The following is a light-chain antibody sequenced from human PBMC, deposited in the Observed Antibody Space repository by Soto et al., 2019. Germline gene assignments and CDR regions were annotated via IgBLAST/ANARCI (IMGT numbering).Light chain of an antibody. CDR2: DAS. Sequence: EIVLTQSPATLSLSPGERATLSCRASQSVSSDLAWYQQKPGQAPRLLIYDASNRATGIPARFSGSGSGTDFTLTISSLEPEDFAVYYCQQRSNWPRTCGQGTKVEIK. CDR1: QSVSSD. V-gene: IGKV3-11*01. J-gene: IGKJ1*01. CDR3: QQRSNWPRT.